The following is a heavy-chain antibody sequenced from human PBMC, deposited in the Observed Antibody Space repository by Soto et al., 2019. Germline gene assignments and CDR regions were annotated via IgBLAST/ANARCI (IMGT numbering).Heavy chain of an antibody. D-gene: IGHD3-16*01. CDR2: IWYDGSNK. CDR3: ARDIGPGFWVP. J-gene: IGHJ5*02. Sequence: QVQLVESGGGVVQPGRSLRLSCAASGFTFSSYGMHWVRQAPGKGLEWVAVIWYDGSNKYYADSVKGRFTISRDNSKNTLYLQMNSLRAEDTAVYYCARDIGPGFWVPWGQGTLVTVSS. V-gene: IGHV3-33*01. CDR1: GFTFSSYG.